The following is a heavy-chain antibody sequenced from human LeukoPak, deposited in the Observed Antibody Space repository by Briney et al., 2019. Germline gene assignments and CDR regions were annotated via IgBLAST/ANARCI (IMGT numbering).Heavy chain of an antibody. J-gene: IGHJ5*02. V-gene: IGHV4-30-4*01. CDR1: GGSISSDDYY. CDR2: IYYSGGT. D-gene: IGHD3-3*01. Sequence: PSETLSLTCTVSGGSISSDDYYWTWIRQPPGKGLEWIGYIYYSGGTYYNPSLESRLTISADTSKNQFSLKLSSVTAADTAVYYCARGGDDFWSGYSNWFDPWGQGTLVTVSS. CDR3: ARGGDDFWSGYSNWFDP.